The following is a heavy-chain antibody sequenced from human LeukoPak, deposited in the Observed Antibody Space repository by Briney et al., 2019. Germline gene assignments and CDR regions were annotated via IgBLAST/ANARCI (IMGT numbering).Heavy chain of an antibody. D-gene: IGHD2-8*01. J-gene: IGHJ4*02. CDR3: ARDRANYHEANGHYCNRDGDY. CDR2: MCGTAGCT. CDR1: GFTFKIYA. Sequence: PGESLTLSCAASGFTFKIYAMSWVRLPPPKGLRWVGSMCGTAGCTFYTDSVPGRLTISRDNSKDTLYLQMNDLRAEDTAIYYCARDRANYHEANGHYCNRDGDYWGQGTLVTVSS. V-gene: IGHV3-23*01.